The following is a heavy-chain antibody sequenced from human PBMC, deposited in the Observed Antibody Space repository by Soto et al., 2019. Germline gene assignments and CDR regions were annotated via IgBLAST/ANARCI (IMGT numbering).Heavy chain of an antibody. Sequence: QVQLVQSGAEVKKPGSSVKVSCKASGGTFSSYTISWVRQAPGQGLEWMGRIIPILGIANYAQKFQGRVTIXXEXSXXTAYMELSSLRSEDTAVYYCARGASIVGASVAFDIWGQGTMVTVSS. CDR2: IIPILGIA. J-gene: IGHJ3*02. D-gene: IGHD1-26*01. CDR1: GGTFSSYT. V-gene: IGHV1-69*02. CDR3: ARGASIVGASVAFDI.